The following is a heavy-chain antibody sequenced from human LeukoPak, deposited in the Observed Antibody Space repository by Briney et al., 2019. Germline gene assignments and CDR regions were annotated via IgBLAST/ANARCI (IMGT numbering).Heavy chain of an antibody. V-gene: IGHV4-61*02. CDR1: GGSISSSSYY. J-gene: IGHJ4*02. D-gene: IGHD3-22*01. CDR3: ARTPIYYFDNSGYYN. Sequence: SETLSLTCTVSGGSISSSSYYWGWIRQPAGKGLEWIGLIYARGNTNYNPSLKSRVTMSIDTSKNQFSLKLTSVTAADTAVYYCARTPIYYFDNSGYYNWGQGTLVTVSS. CDR2: IYARGNT.